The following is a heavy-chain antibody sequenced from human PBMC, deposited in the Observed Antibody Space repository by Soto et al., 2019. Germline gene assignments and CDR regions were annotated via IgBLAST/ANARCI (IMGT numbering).Heavy chain of an antibody. CDR1: GGTFSSYT. Sequence: QVQLVQSGAEVKKPGSSVKVSCKASGGTFSSYTISWVRQAPGQGLEWMGRIIPILGIANYAQKFQGRVTITADKSTSTAYMELSSLRSEDTAVYFCARWVPIVAPIMEDYYYYHMDVWGKGTTVTVYS. V-gene: IGHV1-69*02. J-gene: IGHJ6*03. D-gene: IGHD5-12*01. CDR3: ARWVPIVAPIMEDYYYYHMDV. CDR2: IIPILGIA.